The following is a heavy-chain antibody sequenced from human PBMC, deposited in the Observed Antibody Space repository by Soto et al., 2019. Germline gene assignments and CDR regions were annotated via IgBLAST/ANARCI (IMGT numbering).Heavy chain of an antibody. V-gene: IGHV1-69*01. J-gene: IGHJ5*02. CDR3: ARLLYYSDSATGRNNWFDP. CDR1: GGTFSSYA. D-gene: IGHD3-22*01. CDR2: IIPIFGTA. Sequence: QVQLVQSGAEVKKPGSSVKVSCKASGGTFSSYAISWVRQAPGQGLEWMGGIIPIFGTANYAQKFQGRVTITADESTSTAYMELSSLRSEDTAVYYCARLLYYSDSATGRNNWFDPWGQGTLVTVSS.